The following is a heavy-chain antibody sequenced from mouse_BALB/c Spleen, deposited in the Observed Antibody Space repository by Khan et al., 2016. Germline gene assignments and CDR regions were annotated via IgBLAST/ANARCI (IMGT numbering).Heavy chain of an antibody. CDR1: GYTFTNYG. J-gene: IGHJ4*01. CDR2: MNTYTGES. CDR3: ARRVYYGSSYEVRDY. V-gene: IGHV9-1*02. D-gene: IGHD1-1*01. Sequence: QIQLVQSGPALKKPGETVKISCKASGYTFTNYGMNWVKQAPGKGLKWMGWMNTYTGESTYPDDFKGRFAFSLATSASTPYLHSNNLKNDDMATYFCARRVYYGSSYEVRDYWGQGTSVTVAS.